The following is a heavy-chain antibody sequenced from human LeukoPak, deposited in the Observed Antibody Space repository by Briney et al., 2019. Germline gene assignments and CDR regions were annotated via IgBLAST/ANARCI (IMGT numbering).Heavy chain of an antibody. Sequence: GASVKVSCKASGGTFSSYAISWVRQAPGQGLEWMGGIIPIFGTANYAQKFQGRVTITTDESTSTAYMELSSLRSEDTAVYYCARVGREAGATRYNWFDPWGQGTLVTVSS. CDR2: IIPIFGTA. J-gene: IGHJ5*02. CDR3: ARVGREAGATRYNWFDP. CDR1: GGTFSSYA. V-gene: IGHV1-69*05. D-gene: IGHD1-26*01.